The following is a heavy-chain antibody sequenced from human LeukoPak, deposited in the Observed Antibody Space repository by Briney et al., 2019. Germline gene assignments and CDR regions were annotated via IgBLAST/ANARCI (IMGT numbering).Heavy chain of an antibody. CDR2: ISSDGSMK. D-gene: IGHD1-14*01. J-gene: IGHJ6*04. Sequence: PGGSLRLSCAASGFTFSSYAMHWVRQAPGKGLEWMSVISSDGSMKYYADSVKGRFTISRDNSKNTLFLQMSSLRAEDTAVYYCARDPISLRLEGTAWGKGTTVIVSS. CDR1: GFTFSSYA. V-gene: IGHV3-30*04. CDR3: ARDPISLRLEGTA.